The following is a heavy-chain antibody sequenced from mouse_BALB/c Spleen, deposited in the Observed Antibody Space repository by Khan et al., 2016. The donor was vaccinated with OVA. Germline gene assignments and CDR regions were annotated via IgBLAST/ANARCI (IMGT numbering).Heavy chain of an antibody. CDR1: GYTFTDYT. CDR2: ISTFYGDV. V-gene: IGHV1S137*01. Sequence: QVQLQQSGTELVRPGVSVKISCKGSGYTFTDYTMHWVKQSRAKSLEWIGVISTFYGDVTYNQKFKSKATMTVDKSSRTVYMELASLTSEDSAIYYCTRGGGEYSFTFWGHGTLVTVSA. D-gene: IGHD1-1*02. J-gene: IGHJ3*01. CDR3: TRGGGEYSFTF.